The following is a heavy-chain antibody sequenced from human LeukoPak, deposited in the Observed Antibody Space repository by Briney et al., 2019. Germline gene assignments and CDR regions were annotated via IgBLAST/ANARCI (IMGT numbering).Heavy chain of an antibody. CDR3: VRGSSGTVVRGVAWAWFDP. CDR2: ISGSGGST. V-gene: IGHV3-23*01. J-gene: IGHJ5*02. Sequence: AGSLRLSCAASGISFNTYAMSWVRQAPGKVLEWVSAISGSGGSTYYAERVKVRFTSYRDNSKNTLYMQMNSLRAEDTAVYYCVRGSSGTVVRGVAWAWFDPWGQGTLVTVSS. CDR1: GISFNTYA. D-gene: IGHD3-10*01.